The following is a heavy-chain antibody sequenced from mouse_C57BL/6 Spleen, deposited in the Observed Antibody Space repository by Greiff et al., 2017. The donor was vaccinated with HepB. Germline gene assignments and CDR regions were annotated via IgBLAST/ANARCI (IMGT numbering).Heavy chain of an antibody. V-gene: IGHV3-6*01. J-gene: IGHJ4*01. Sequence: EVKLQESGPGLVKPSQSLSLTCSVTGYSITSGYYWNWIRQFPGNKLEWMGYISYDGSNNYNPSLKNRISITRDTSKNQFFLKLNSVTTEDTATYYCARAKGGNYVLYYAMDYWGQGTSVTVSS. CDR3: ARAKGGNYVLYYAMDY. D-gene: IGHD2-1*01. CDR2: ISYDGSN. CDR1: GYSITSGYY.